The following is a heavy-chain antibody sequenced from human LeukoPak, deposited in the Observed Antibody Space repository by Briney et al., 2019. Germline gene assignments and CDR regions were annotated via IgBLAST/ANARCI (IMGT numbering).Heavy chain of an antibody. D-gene: IGHD4/OR15-4a*01. Sequence: GGSLRLSCAASGFTVSSNYMSWVRQAPGKGLEWVANIKEDGSETYYVDSVKGRFTISRDNAKNSLDLQMNSLRDEDTAVYYCARRKEVQTTFDYWGQGTLVTVSS. V-gene: IGHV3-7*01. J-gene: IGHJ4*02. CDR3: ARRKEVQTTFDY. CDR2: IKEDGSET. CDR1: GFTVSSNY.